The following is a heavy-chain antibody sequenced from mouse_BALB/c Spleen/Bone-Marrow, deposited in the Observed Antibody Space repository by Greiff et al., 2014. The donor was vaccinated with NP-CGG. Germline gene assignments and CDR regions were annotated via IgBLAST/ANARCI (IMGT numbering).Heavy chain of an antibody. CDR1: GFTFSSFG. CDR2: ISSGSSTI. D-gene: IGHD2-2*01. V-gene: IGHV5-17*02. CDR3: ARYGYYDAMDY. Sequence: EVQGVESGGGLVQPGGSRKLSCAASGFTFSSFGMHWVRQAPEKGLEWVAYISSGSSTIYYADTVKGRFTISRDNPKNTLFLQMISLRSEDTAMYYCARYGYYDAMDYWGQGTSVTVSS. J-gene: IGHJ4*01.